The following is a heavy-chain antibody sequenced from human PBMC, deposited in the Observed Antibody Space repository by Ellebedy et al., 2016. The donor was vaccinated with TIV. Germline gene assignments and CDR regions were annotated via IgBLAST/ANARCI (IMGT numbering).Heavy chain of an antibody. D-gene: IGHD3-16*01. J-gene: IGHJ4*02. CDR2: IIPMFGTP. CDR1: AGTFSSYA. V-gene: IGHV1-69*13. CDR3: AREGVGGFDY. Sequence: SVKVSCXASAGTFSSYAFSWVRQAPGQGLEWMGGIIPMFGTPNYAQKFQGRVRITADASTRTAYMDLSSLSSEDTAVYYCAREGVGGFDYWGQGILVTVSP.